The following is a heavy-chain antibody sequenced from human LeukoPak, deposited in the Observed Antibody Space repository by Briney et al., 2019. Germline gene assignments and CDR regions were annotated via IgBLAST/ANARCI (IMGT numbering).Heavy chain of an antibody. CDR1: GYTFTNYY. CDR2: INPSGGST. V-gene: IGHV1-46*01. Sequence: ASVKVSCKASGYTFTNYYIHWVRQAPGQGLECMGIINPSGGSTSYAQKFQGRVTMTRDMSTSTAYMELRSLRSDDTAVYYCASAWLADWGQGTLVSVSS. J-gene: IGHJ4*02. CDR3: ASAWLAD. D-gene: IGHD3-22*01.